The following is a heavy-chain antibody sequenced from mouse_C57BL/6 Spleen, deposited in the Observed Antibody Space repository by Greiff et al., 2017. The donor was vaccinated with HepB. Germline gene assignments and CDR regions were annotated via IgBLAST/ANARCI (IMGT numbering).Heavy chain of an antibody. CDR1: GFSLSTSGMG. CDR3: ARRREDYDGFAY. V-gene: IGHV8-12*01. CDR2: IYWDDDK. D-gene: IGHD2-4*01. J-gene: IGHJ3*01. Sequence: QVTLKESGPGILQSSQTLSLTCSFSGFSLSTSGMGVSWIRQPSGKGLEWLAHIYWDDDKRYNPSLKSRLTISKDTSRNQVFLKITSVDTADTATYYCARRREDYDGFAYWGQGTLVTVSA.